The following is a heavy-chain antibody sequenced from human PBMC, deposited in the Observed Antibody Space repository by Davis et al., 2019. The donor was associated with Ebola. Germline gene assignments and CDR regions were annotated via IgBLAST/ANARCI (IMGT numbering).Heavy chain of an antibody. V-gene: IGHV5-51*01. D-gene: IGHD2-8*02. CDR3: ASLRRTITGMDDAFEI. J-gene: IGHJ3*02. CDR1: GNSFTSHW. Sequence: GESLKISCKASGNSFTSHWIGWVRQMPGKGLEWMGLIYTGDSDTRYSPSFRGQVPISADKSIKPAFLQWSSLKASDTAMYYCASLRRTITGMDDAFEIWGQGTMVTVSS. CDR2: IYTGDSDT.